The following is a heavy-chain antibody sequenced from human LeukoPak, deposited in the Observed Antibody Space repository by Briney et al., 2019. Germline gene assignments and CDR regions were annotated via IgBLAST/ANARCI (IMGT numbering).Heavy chain of an antibody. D-gene: IGHD1-26*01. Sequence: GGSLRLSCAASGFTLSDYDMSWVRQAPGKGLEWVSYISGSGSTIYYADSVKGRFTISRDNAKNSLYLQMNSLRAEDTAVYYCARERIGGEVNSAPGHYFDYWGQGTLVTVSS. V-gene: IGHV3-11*01. CDR1: GFTLSDYD. CDR3: ARERIGGEVNSAPGHYFDY. CDR2: ISGSGSTI. J-gene: IGHJ4*02.